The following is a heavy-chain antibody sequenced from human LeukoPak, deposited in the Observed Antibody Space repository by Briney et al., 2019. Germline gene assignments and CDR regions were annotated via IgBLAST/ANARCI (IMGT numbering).Heavy chain of an antibody. CDR3: ARGSDYDSSGYPFDY. J-gene: IGHJ4*02. CDR1: GGSFSGYY. D-gene: IGHD3-22*01. V-gene: IGHV4-34*01. CDR2: INHSGST. Sequence: PSETLSLTCAVYGGSFSGYYWSWIRQPPGKGLEWIGEINHSGSTKYNPSLKSRVTISVDTAKNQFSLKLSCVTAADTAVYYCARGSDYDSSGYPFDYWGQGTLVTVSS.